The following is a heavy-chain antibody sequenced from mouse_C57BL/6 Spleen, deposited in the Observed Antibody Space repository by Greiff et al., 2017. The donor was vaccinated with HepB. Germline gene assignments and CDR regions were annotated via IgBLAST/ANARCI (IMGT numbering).Heavy chain of an antibody. CDR2: IDPENGDT. CDR1: GFNIKDDY. J-gene: IGHJ2*01. V-gene: IGHV14-4*01. CDR3: TTDGYYSYYFDD. Sequence: VQLQQSGAELVRPGASVKLSCTASGFNIKDDYMHWVKQRPEQGLEWIGWIDPENGDTEYASKFQGKATITADTSSNTAYLQLSSLTSEDTAVYYCTTDGYYSYYFDDWGQGTTLTVSS. D-gene: IGHD2-3*01.